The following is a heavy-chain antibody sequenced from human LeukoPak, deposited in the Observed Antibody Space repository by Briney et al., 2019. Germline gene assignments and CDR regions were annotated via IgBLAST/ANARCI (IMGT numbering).Heavy chain of an antibody. Sequence: PGGSLRLSCVASGFTFSSYWMHWVRQVPGKGLVWVSRINSDGTSTSYADSVKGRFTISRDNAKNTLYLQMNSLRAEDTAVYYCSRALSGWFAFDIWGQGTMVTVSS. CDR2: INSDGTST. CDR1: GFTFSSYW. CDR3: SRALSGWFAFDI. D-gene: IGHD6-19*01. J-gene: IGHJ3*02. V-gene: IGHV3-74*01.